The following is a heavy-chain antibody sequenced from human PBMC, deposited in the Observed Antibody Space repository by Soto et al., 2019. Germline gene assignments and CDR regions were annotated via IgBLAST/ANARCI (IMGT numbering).Heavy chain of an antibody. CDR3: AKDAGYTYGHECFYD. J-gene: IGHJ4*02. Sequence: HPGGSLRLSCAAAGFTFSTYVMTWVRQAPGKGLEWVAAIGVSGNTYYADSVKGRFTISRDNSGDTLYLQMNSLRAEDTAVYFCAKDAGYTYGHECFYDWGQGTLVTVSS. D-gene: IGHD5-18*01. CDR2: IGVSGNT. V-gene: IGHV3-23*01. CDR1: GFTFSTYV.